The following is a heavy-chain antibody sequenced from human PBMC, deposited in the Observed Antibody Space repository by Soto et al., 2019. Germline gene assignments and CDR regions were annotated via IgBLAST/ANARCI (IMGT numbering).Heavy chain of an antibody. D-gene: IGHD3-10*01. V-gene: IGHV4-34*01. CDR1: GGSFSGYY. CDR2: INHSGST. J-gene: IGHJ4*02. CDR3: ATRGIYYYGSGSYIIDY. Sequence: ASETLSLTCAVYGGSFSGYYWSWIRQPPGKGLEWIGEINHSGSTNYNPSLKSRVTISVDTSKNQFSLKLSSVTAADTAVYYCATRGIYYYGSGSYIIDYWGQGTLVTVSS.